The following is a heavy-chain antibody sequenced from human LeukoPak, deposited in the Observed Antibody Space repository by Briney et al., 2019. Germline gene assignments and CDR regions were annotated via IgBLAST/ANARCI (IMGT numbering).Heavy chain of an antibody. V-gene: IGHV3-30*04. Sequence: GKSLRLSCAASGFTFWSFAAHWVRQAPGKGLEWVAVISDDGNLKNYADSVKGRFTISRDNSKDSLYLHMNSLRAKDTALYYCARDVSFPGGHYYYGMDIWGQGTTVTVSS. CDR2: ISDDGNLK. CDR3: ARDVSFPGGHYYYGMDI. CDR1: GFTFWSFA. J-gene: IGHJ6*02. D-gene: IGHD3-10*01.